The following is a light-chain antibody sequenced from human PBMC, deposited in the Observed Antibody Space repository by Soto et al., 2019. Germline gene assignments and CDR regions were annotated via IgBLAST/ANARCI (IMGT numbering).Light chain of an antibody. J-gene: IGKJ3*01. CDR1: QSVRNSY. V-gene: IGKV3-20*01. CDR2: GAS. Sequence: EIVLTQSPGTLSLSPGERATLSCRASQSVRNSYLAWYQQKPGQAPRLLIYGASARATDIPDRFSGSGSGTDFTLTISRLEPEDSAVYYCQQYSASPQFTFGPGTKVDIK. CDR3: QQYSASPQFT.